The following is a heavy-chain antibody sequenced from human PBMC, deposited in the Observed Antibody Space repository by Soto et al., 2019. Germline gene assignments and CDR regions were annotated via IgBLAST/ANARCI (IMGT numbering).Heavy chain of an antibody. J-gene: IGHJ6*02. V-gene: IGHV1-69*01. D-gene: IGHD2-15*01. Sequence: QVQLVQSGAEVKKPGSSVKVSCKASGGTFSSYAISWVRQAPGQGLEWMGGIIPIFGTANYAQKFQGRVTITADESTSTAYKGLSSLRSEDTAVYYCARDPAHYWSGGSCYRFFYYYDGMDVWGQGTTVTVSS. CDR2: IIPIFGTA. CDR3: ARDPAHYWSGGSCYRFFYYYDGMDV. CDR1: GGTFSSYA.